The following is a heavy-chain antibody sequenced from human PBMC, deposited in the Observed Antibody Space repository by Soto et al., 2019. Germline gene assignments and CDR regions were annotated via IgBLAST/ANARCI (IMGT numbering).Heavy chain of an antibody. CDR2: VFYSGAT. Sequence: PSETLSLTCSVSGDSISSYYWTWIRQSPGKGLEWVGYVFYSGATNYNPSLKSRVTISLDASKKQVSLRLTSATAADTAFYYCTRGLPSHFGYDSWGQGTLVTVSS. D-gene: IGHD3-10*01. CDR3: TRGLPSHFGYDS. CDR1: GDSISSYY. J-gene: IGHJ4*02. V-gene: IGHV4-59*01.